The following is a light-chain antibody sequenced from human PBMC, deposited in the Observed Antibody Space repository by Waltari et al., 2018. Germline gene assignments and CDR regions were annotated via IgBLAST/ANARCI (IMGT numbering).Light chain of an antibody. CDR1: SLRSYY. CDR2: DKN. J-gene: IGLJ2*01. CDR3: HSRDASGSGGA. V-gene: IGLV3-19*01. Sequence: TQDPAVSVAMGQTVRITCQGDSLRSYYASWYQQRPGQAPILVMYDKNSRPSGVPVRFSGSSSDATASLTITGAQAEDEAYYYCHSRDASGSGGAFGGGTKLTVL.